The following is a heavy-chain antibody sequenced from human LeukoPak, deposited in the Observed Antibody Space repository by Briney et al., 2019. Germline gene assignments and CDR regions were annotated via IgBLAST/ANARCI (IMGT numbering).Heavy chain of an antibody. CDR2: VYHSGSI. CDR3: VSSSGGYVLDY. V-gene: IGHV4-59*01. J-gene: IGHJ4*02. Sequence: SDTVSLTCTVSGGSISSYAWNWIRQAPGKGLEWIGRVYHSGSINYNPSLKSRVTILVDTSTNQSSLNLSSVTAADTAVYYCVSSSGGYVLDYWGQGTLVIVSS. CDR1: GGSISSYA. D-gene: IGHD5-12*01.